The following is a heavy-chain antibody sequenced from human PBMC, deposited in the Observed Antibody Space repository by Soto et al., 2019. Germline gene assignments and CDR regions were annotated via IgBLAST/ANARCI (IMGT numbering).Heavy chain of an antibody. CDR1: GYTFTSYG. J-gene: IGHJ4*02. CDR3: ARDTNLYSSGRLDY. Sequence: ASVKVSCKASGYTFTSYGISWVRQAPGQGLEWMGWISAYNGNTNYAQKLQGRVTMTTDTSTSTAYMELRSLRSDDTAVYYCARDTNLYSSGRLDYWGQGTLVTVSS. D-gene: IGHD6-19*01. CDR2: ISAYNGNT. V-gene: IGHV1-18*01.